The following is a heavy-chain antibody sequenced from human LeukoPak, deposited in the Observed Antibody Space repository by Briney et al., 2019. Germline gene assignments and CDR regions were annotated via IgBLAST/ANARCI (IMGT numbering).Heavy chain of an antibody. J-gene: IGHJ5*02. CDR1: GFTFSDYW. CDR3: ARGEKSGVTYTNWCDP. D-gene: IGHD3-3*01. CDR2: IKPDGSEK. V-gene: IGHV3-7*01. Sequence: PGGSLRLSCAASGFTFSDYWMSWVRQAPGEGLDWVATIKPDGSEKFYVDSVKGRFTISRDNAKNSLYLQMNSLRAEDTAVYYCARGEKSGVTYTNWCDPWGQGTLVPVSS.